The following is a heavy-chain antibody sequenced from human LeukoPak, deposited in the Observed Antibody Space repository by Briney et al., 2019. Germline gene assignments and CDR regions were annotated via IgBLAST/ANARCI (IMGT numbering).Heavy chain of an antibody. CDR3: ARDGPQSYYDILTGYYQGPFDY. J-gene: IGHJ4*02. Sequence: PGGSLRLSCAASGFTFSSYGMHWVRQAPGKGLEWVAVIWYDGCNKYYADSVKGRFTISRDNSKNTLYLQMNSLRAEDTAVYYCARDGPQSYYDILTGYYQGPFDYWGQGTLVTVSS. CDR2: IWYDGCNK. CDR1: GFTFSSYG. V-gene: IGHV3-33*01. D-gene: IGHD3-9*01.